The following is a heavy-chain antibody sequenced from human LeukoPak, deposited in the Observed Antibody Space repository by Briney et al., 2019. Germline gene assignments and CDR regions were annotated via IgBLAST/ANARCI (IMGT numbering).Heavy chain of an antibody. CDR1: GFVFSSYW. D-gene: IGHD3-16*01. J-gene: IGHJ4*02. Sequence: GGSLRLSCAASGFVFSSYWMHWVRQVPGRGLVWVSRIYTDGSYTNYADSVKGRFTISRDNDKNTLSLHMNSLRAEDMGVYYCARGDDESLDHWGQGTLVTVSS. V-gene: IGHV3-74*01. CDR2: IYTDGSYT. CDR3: ARGDDESLDH.